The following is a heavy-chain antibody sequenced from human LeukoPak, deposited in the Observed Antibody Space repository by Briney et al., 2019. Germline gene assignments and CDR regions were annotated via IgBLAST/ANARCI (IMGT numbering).Heavy chain of an antibody. J-gene: IGHJ4*02. CDR2: ISSSSSYI. D-gene: IGHD1-26*01. Sequence: KHGGSLRLSCAASGFTFSSYSMNWVRQAPGKRLEWVSSISSSSSYIYYADSVKGRFTISRDNAKNSLYLQMNSLRAEDTAVYYCAKVVGGTSGDYWGQGTLVTVSS. CDR1: GFTFSSYS. CDR3: AKVVGGTSGDY. V-gene: IGHV3-21*01.